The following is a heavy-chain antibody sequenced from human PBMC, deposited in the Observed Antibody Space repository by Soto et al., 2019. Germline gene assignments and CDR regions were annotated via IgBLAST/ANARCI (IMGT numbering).Heavy chain of an antibody. CDR3: ERDLVVPAAIWRTGIYYGMDV. J-gene: IGHJ6*02. V-gene: IGHV3-21*01. CDR1: GFTFSSYS. CDR2: ISSSSSYI. D-gene: IGHD2-2*02. Sequence: GGSLRLSCAASGFTFSSYSMNWVRQAPGKGLEWVSSISSSSSYIYYADSVKGRFTISRDNAKNPLYLQMNSLRAEDTAVYYCERDLVVPAAIWRTGIYYGMDVWGQGTTVTVSS.